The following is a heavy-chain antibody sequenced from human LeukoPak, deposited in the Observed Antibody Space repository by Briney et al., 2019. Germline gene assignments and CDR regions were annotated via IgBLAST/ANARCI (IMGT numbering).Heavy chain of an antibody. Sequence: SETLSLTCTVSGGSISSDHWSWVRQPPGKGLEWIGYIHYSGRTDYNPSLKSRVTISTDTSKTQFSLNLSSVTPADTAVYYCATLRGGGSAVFDYWGQGTLVTVSS. CDR2: IHYSGRT. V-gene: IGHV4-59*08. J-gene: IGHJ4*02. CDR1: GGSISSDH. D-gene: IGHD2-15*01. CDR3: ATLRGGGSAVFDY.